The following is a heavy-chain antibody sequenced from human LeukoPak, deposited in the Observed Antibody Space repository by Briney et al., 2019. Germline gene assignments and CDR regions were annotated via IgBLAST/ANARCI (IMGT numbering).Heavy chain of an antibody. V-gene: IGHV4-59*01. CDR1: GGSISSYY. CDR2: IYYSGST. CDR3: ARTTEGGYSYGYFYYYYMDV. Sequence: SETLSLTCTVSGGSISSYYWSWIRQPPGKGLQWIGYIYYSGSTNYKSSLKSRVTISVDTSKNQFSLKLSSVTAADTAVYYCARTTEGGYSYGYFYYYYMDVWGKGTTVTISS. J-gene: IGHJ6*03. D-gene: IGHD5-18*01.